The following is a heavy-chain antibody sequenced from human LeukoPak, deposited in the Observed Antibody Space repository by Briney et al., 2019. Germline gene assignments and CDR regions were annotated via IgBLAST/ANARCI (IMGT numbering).Heavy chain of an antibody. CDR1: GFTFSSYW. J-gene: IGHJ4*02. V-gene: IGHV3-7*01. CDR3: ARDPSRGYTYGYGDY. CDR2: IKQDGSEK. Sequence: PSGGSLRLSCAASGFTFSSYWMNWFRQPPGKGLEWVANIKQDGSEKYYVDSVKGRFTISRDNAKKSLYLQMNSLRAEDTGVYYCARDPSRGYTYGYGDYWGQGILVTVSS. D-gene: IGHD5-18*01.